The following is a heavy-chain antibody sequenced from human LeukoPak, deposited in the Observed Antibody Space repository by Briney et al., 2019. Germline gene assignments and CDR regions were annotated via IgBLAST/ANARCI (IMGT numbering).Heavy chain of an antibody. D-gene: IGHD5-12*01. CDR2: IKSKTDGGTT. CDR3: TTSGYDWGYQGDY. J-gene: IGHJ4*02. CDR1: GFTFSNAW. Sequence: GGSLRLSCAASGFTFSNAWMSWVRQAPGKGLEWVGRIKSKTDGGTTDYAAPVKGRFTISRDDSKNTLYLQVNSLKTEDTAVYYCTTSGYDWGYQGDYWGQGTLVTVSS. V-gene: IGHV3-15*01.